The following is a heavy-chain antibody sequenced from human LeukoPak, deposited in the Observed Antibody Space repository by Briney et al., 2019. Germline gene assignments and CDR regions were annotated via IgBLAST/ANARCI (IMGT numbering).Heavy chain of an antibody. J-gene: IGHJ6*03. Sequence: ASVKVSCKASGYTFTSYGISWVRQAPGQGLEWMGWISAYNGNTNYAQKLQGRVTMTTDTSTSTAYMELRSLRSDDTAVYYCARMGSTVTTYYYYMDVWGKRTTVTVSS. D-gene: IGHD4-17*01. CDR2: ISAYNGNT. V-gene: IGHV1-18*01. CDR1: GYTFTSYG. CDR3: ARMGSTVTTYYYYMDV.